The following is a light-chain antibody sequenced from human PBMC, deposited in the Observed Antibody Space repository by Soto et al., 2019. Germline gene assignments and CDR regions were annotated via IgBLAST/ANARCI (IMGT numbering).Light chain of an antibody. CDR1: SSDVGGYNH. Sequence: QSVLTQPASVSGSPGQSITISCTGTSSDVGGYNHVSWYQQHPGKAPKLMIFDVTNRPSGVSNRFSGSKSGNTASLTISGLQAEDEADYYCSSSTSSSLYVFGTGTKLTVL. CDR2: DVT. V-gene: IGLV2-14*03. J-gene: IGLJ1*01. CDR3: SSSTSSSLYV.